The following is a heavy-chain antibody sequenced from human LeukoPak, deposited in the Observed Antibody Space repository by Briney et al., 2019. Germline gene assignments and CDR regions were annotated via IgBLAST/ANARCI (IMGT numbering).Heavy chain of an antibody. Sequence: PGGSLRLSCAASGFTFSSYAMNWVRQAPGKGLEWVSYISSSSSAMYYADSVKGRFTISRDNAKNSLYLQLNSLRAEDTAVYYCAREVRDYYYGMDVWGQGTKVTVSS. CDR1: GFTFSSYA. J-gene: IGHJ6*02. CDR3: AREVRDYYYGMDV. V-gene: IGHV3-48*01. CDR2: ISSSSSAM. D-gene: IGHD4/OR15-4a*01.